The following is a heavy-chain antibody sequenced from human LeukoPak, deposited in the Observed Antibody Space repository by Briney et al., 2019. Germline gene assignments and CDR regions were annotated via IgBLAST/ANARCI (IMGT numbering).Heavy chain of an antibody. CDR1: GGSVSSSSYH. V-gene: IGHV4-39*01. D-gene: IGHD2-15*01. J-gene: IGHJ4*02. CDR2: VFYSGST. CDR3: ARLWSTDCSGGSCPHQPNY. Sequence: SEPLSLICTVSGGSVSSSSYHWGWIRQPPGKGLEWIGSVFYSGSTYYNPSLKSRVTMSVDTSKNQFSLKLSSVIAADTAVYYCARLWSTDCSGGSCPHQPNYWGQGTLVTVSS.